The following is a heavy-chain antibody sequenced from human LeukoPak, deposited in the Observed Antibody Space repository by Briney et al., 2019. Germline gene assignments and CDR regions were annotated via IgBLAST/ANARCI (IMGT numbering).Heavy chain of an antibody. CDR2: INPNSGGT. CDR3: AKRQYCGGGSGYSPSFFYYSSGMEV. J-gene: IGHJ6*02. Sequence: ASVKVSCKASGYTFTGYYMHWVRQAPGQGLEWMGWINPNSGGTNYAQKFQGRVTMTRDTSISTAYMELSRLRSDDTAVYYCAKRQYCGGGSGYSPSFFYYSSGMEVWGQGTTVTVSS. CDR1: GYTFTGYY. V-gene: IGHV1-2*02. D-gene: IGHD2-15*01.